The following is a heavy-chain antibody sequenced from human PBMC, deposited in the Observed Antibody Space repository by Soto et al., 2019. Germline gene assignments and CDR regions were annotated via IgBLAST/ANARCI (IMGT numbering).Heavy chain of an antibody. CDR1: GYTFTSYG. V-gene: IGHV1-18*01. J-gene: IGHJ4*02. Sequence: QVHLVQSGAEVKKPGASVKVSCKGSGYTFTSYGITWVRQAPGQGLEWMGWINAHNGNTNYAQKLQGRVTVSRDTSTSTAYMELRSLRSDDTAVYYCARGRYGDYWGQGALVTVSS. CDR2: INAHNGNT. D-gene: IGHD1-1*01. CDR3: ARGRYGDY.